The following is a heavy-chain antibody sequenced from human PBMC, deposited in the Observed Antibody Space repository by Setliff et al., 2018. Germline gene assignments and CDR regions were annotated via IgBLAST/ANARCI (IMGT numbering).Heavy chain of an antibody. CDR3: AGGGRVSSGWYEARWGRVDLDY. CDR2: IYHSGST. J-gene: IGHJ4*02. V-gene: IGHV4-38-2*02. CDR1: GYSISSGYY. D-gene: IGHD6-19*01. Sequence: SETLSLTCTVSGYSISSGYYWGWIRQPPGKGLEWIGSIYHSGSTYYNPSLKSRVTISVDTSKHQFSLKLSSVTAADTAVYYCAGGGRVSSGWYEARWGRVDLDYWGQGTLVTVSS.